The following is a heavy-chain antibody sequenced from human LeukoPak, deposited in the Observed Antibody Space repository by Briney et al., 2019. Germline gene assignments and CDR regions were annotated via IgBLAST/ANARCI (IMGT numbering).Heavy chain of an antibody. CDR3: ARRSIVVVPAAIEGDY. J-gene: IGHJ4*02. Sequence: ASVKLSCTASDYTFTSYVISWVRQAPGQGLEWMGWISAYNGNTNNAQKLQGRVTMTTDTSTSTAYMELRSLRSDDTAVYYCARRSIVVVPAAIEGDYWGQGTLVTVSS. CDR1: DYTFTSYV. CDR2: ISAYNGNT. D-gene: IGHD2-2*01. V-gene: IGHV1-18*01.